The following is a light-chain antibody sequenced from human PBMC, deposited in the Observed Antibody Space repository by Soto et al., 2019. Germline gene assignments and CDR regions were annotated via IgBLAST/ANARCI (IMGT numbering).Light chain of an antibody. CDR1: SSDVGGYNY. Sequence: SALTQPASVSGSPGQSITISCTGPSSDVGGYNYVSWYQQHPGKAPKLMIYEVSNRPSGVSNRFSGSKSGNTASLTISGLQAEDEADYYCSSYTSSSIDYVFGTGTKLTVL. CDR3: SSYTSSSIDYV. V-gene: IGLV2-14*01. CDR2: EVS. J-gene: IGLJ1*01.